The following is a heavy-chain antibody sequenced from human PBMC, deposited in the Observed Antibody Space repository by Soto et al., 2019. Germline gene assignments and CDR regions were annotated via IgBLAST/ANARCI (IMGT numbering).Heavy chain of an antibody. CDR2: IYWDDDK. CDR3: AHSATVSDAFDI. CDR1: GFSLRISGVG. Sequence: QITLKESGPTLVKPTQTLTLTCTFSGFSLRISGVGVGWIRQPPGKALEWLALIYWDDDKRYSPSLKSRLTITKDTPKNQVVLTMTHMDPVDTATYYCAHSATVSDAFDIWGQGTMVTVSS. V-gene: IGHV2-5*02. J-gene: IGHJ3*02. D-gene: IGHD2-15*01.